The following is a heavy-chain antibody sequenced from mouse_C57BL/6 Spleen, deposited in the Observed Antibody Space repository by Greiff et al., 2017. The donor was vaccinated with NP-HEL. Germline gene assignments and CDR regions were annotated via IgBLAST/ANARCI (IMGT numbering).Heavy chain of an antibody. D-gene: IGHD6-1*01. Sequence: EVKVEESGGGLVKPGGSLKLSCAASGFTFSDYGMHWVRQAPEKGLEWVAYISSGSSTIYYADTVKGRFTISRDNAKNTLFLQMTSLRSEDTAMYYCARGQLRYYAMDYWGQGTSVTVSS. CDR2: ISSGSSTI. CDR3: ARGQLRYYAMDY. CDR1: GFTFSDYG. J-gene: IGHJ4*01. V-gene: IGHV5-17*01.